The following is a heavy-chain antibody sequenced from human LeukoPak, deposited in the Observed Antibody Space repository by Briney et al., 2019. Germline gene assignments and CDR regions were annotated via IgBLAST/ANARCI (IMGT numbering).Heavy chain of an antibody. D-gene: IGHD4-17*01. V-gene: IGHV3-30*02. Sequence: PGGSLRLSCAASGFTFSSYGMHWVRQAPGKGLEWVAFIRYDGSNKYYADSVKGRFTISRDNSKNTLYLQMNSLRAEDTAVYYCARAVGLRTAFDIWGQGTMVTVSS. CDR3: ARAVGLRTAFDI. J-gene: IGHJ3*02. CDR1: GFTFSSYG. CDR2: IRYDGSNK.